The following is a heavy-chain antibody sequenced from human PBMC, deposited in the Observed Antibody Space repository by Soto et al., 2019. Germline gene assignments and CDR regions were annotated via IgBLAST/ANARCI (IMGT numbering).Heavy chain of an antibody. J-gene: IGHJ6*02. CDR2: INPSGGST. CDR3: ARQLGQGSAYYYGMDV. Sequence: ASVKVSCKASGYTFTSYYMHWVRQAPGQGLEWMGIINPSGGSTSYAQKFQGRVTMTRDTSTSTVYMELSSLRSEDTAVYYCARQLGQGSAYYYGMDVWGQGTTVTVSS. D-gene: IGHD3-10*01. CDR1: GYTFTSYY. V-gene: IGHV1-46*01.